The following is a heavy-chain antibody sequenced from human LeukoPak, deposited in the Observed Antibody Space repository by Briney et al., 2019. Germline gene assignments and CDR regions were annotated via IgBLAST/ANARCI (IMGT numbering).Heavy chain of an antibody. J-gene: IGHJ3*02. V-gene: IGHV1-2*02. Sequence: ASVKVSCKASEYTFTGYYLHWVRQAPGQGLEWMGWINPNSGGTNYAQKFQGRVTMTTDTSTSTAYMELRSLRSDDTAVYYCARDMRWLQPVTRHAFDIWGQGTMVTVSS. CDR2: INPNSGGT. D-gene: IGHD5-24*01. CDR1: EYTFTGYY. CDR3: ARDMRWLQPVTRHAFDI.